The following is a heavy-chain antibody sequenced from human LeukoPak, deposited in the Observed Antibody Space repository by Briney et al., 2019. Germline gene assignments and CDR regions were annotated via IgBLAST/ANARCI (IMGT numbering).Heavy chain of an antibody. J-gene: IGHJ4*02. CDR3: VRDRNWAFDY. D-gene: IGHD7-27*01. CDR1: GFTFNTYT. Sequence: GGSLRLSCAASGFTFNTYTMNWIRQAPGKGLEWVSFINTKSKTIYYADSVKGRFTISRDNAKNLLYLQMNSLRAEDTALYYCVRDRNWAFDYWGQGTLVTVSS. V-gene: IGHV3-48*01. CDR2: INTKSKTI.